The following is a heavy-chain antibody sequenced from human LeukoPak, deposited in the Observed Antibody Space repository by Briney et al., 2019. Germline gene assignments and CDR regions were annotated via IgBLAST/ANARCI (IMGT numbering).Heavy chain of an antibody. Sequence: GGSLRLSCAASGFTFSTSGMHWVRQAPGKGLEWVAVIWFDGSNKHYADSVKGRFTISRDNSENTLYLQMNSLRAEDTAVYYCARDPSYCSSTSCYVGSPRYYYYPMDVWGQGTTVTVSS. CDR1: GFTFSTSG. CDR3: ARDPSYCSSTSCYVGSPRYYYYPMDV. D-gene: IGHD2-2*01. V-gene: IGHV3-33*01. J-gene: IGHJ6*02. CDR2: IWFDGSNK.